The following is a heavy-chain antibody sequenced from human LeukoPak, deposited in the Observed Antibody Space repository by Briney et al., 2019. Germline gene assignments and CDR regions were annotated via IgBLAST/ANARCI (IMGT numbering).Heavy chain of an antibody. D-gene: IGHD6-13*01. CDR2: INPNSGGT. CDR3: AREGIAAAGTYAFDI. J-gene: IGHJ3*02. Sequence: ASVKVSCKASGYTFTGYYMHWVRQAPGQGLEWMGWINPNSGGTNYAQKFQGRVTMTRDTSISTAYMELSRLRSDDTAVYYRAREGIAAAGTYAFDIWGQGTMVTVSS. V-gene: IGHV1-2*02. CDR1: GYTFTGYY.